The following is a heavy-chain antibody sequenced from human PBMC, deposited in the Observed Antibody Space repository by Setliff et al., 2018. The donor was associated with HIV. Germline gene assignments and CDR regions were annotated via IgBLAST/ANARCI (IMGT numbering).Heavy chain of an antibody. CDR1: GGSFSGYY. CDR2: INHSGSGST. D-gene: IGHD2-15*01. J-gene: IGHJ3*02. CDR3: VRVVDDAFDI. Sequence: LSLTCAVYGGSFSGYYWSWIRQPPGKGLEWIGEINHSGSGSTNYNPSLKSRVTISVDGSKNQFSLKLSSVTAADTAVYYCVRVVDDAFDIWGQGTMVTV. V-gene: IGHV4-34*01.